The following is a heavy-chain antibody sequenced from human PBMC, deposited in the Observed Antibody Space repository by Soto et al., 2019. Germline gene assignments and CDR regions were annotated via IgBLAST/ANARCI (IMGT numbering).Heavy chain of an antibody. CDR1: GFTFSSYA. CDR3: ARDQESYSSSSFYYYGMDV. Sequence: QTGGSLRLSCAASGFTFSSYAMHWVRQAPGKGLEWVAVISYDGSNKYYADSVKGRFTISRDNSKNTLYLQMNSLRAEDTAVYYCARDQESYSSSSFYYYGMDVWGQGTPVTV. CDR2: ISYDGSNK. J-gene: IGHJ6*02. V-gene: IGHV3-30-3*01. D-gene: IGHD6-6*01.